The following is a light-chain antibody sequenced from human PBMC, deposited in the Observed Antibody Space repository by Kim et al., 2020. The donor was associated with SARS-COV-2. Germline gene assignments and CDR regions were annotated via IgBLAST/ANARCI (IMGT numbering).Light chain of an antibody. CDR1: QGISSY. J-gene: IGKJ1*01. CDR3: QQSYSTLWT. V-gene: IGKV1-39*01. Sequence: PSVGDIVTITCRASQGISSYLNGYQQKPEKAPKLLIYAASSLQSGVPSRFSGSGSGTDFTLTISSLQPEDFATYYCQQSYSTLWTFGRGTKVDIK. CDR2: AAS.